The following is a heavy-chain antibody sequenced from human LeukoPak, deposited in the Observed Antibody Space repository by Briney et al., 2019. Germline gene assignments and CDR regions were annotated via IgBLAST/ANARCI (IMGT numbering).Heavy chain of an antibody. D-gene: IGHD3-22*01. CDR1: GGSFSGYY. J-gene: IGHJ5*02. Sequence: PSETLSLTCAVYGGSFSGYYWSWIRQPPGKGLEWIGEINHSGSTNYNPSLKSRVTISVDTSKNQFSLKLSSVTAADTAVYYCARDGYYDSSGNNWFDPWGQGTLVTVSS. V-gene: IGHV4-34*01. CDR3: ARDGYYDSSGNNWFDP. CDR2: INHSGST.